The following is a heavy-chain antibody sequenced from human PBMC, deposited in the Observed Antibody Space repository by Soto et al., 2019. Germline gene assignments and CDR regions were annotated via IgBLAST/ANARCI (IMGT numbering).Heavy chain of an antibody. D-gene: IGHD3-3*01. CDR2: VSYEGSSK. Sequence: QVQLVESGGGVVQPGRSLRLSCAASGFSFSNFGMHWVRQAPGKGLEWAAVVSYEGSSKHYADSVKGRFTISRDNSKNTVYLQMDSLRAEDTAVYYCATTITISGDSRGPGALIDSWGQGTLVTVSS. CDR3: ATTITISGDSRGPGALIDS. V-gene: IGHV3-30*03. CDR1: GFSFSNFG. J-gene: IGHJ4*02.